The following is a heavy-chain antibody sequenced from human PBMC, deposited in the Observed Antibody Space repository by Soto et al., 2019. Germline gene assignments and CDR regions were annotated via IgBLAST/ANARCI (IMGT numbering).Heavy chain of an antibody. J-gene: IGHJ4*02. Sequence: SETLSLTCTVSGGSISSTDYYWGWIRQPPGKGLEWIGSVYVSGNTYYNPSLKSRVTISVDTSKKQFSLKLDSVTAADTAMYFCATYGNYATYHFDDWGQGTLVTVSS. V-gene: IGHV4-39*01. CDR3: ATYGNYATYHFDD. D-gene: IGHD4-17*01. CDR1: GGSISSTDYY. CDR2: VYVSGNT.